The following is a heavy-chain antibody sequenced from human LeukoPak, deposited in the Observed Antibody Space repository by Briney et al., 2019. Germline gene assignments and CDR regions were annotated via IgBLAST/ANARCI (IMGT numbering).Heavy chain of an antibody. V-gene: IGHV6-1*01. CDR3: AREEKAEWGYSGYDPFDY. Sequence: HSQTLSLTCAISGDSVSSNSAAWNWIRQSPSRGLEWLGRTYYRSKWYNDYAVSVKSRITINPDTSKNQFSLQLNSVTPEDTAVYYCAREEKAEWGYSGYDPFDYWGQGTLVTVSS. D-gene: IGHD5-12*01. J-gene: IGHJ4*02. CDR1: GDSVSSNSAA. CDR2: TYYRSKWYN.